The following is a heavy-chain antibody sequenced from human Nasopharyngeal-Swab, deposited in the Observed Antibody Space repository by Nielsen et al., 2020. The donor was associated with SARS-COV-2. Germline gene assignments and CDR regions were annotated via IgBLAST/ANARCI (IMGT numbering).Heavy chain of an antibody. V-gene: IGHV3-15*01. CDR1: GFTFSNAW. Sequence: GGPLRLSCAASGFTFSNAWMSWVRQAPGKGLEWAGRIKRKTDGGTADYAAPVKGRFTISRDDSKNTLYLQMNSLKTEDTAVYYCTTDNKVKKYSGWYSYYYYGMDVWGQGTTVTVSS. CDR3: TTDNKVKKYSGWYSYYYYGMDV. CDR2: IKRKTDGGTA. J-gene: IGHJ6*02. D-gene: IGHD6-19*01.